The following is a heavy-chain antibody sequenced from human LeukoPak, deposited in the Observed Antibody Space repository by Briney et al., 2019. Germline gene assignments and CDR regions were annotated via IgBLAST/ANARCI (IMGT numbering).Heavy chain of an antibody. Sequence: GGSLRLSCAASGFTFSSYSMNWVRQAPGKGLEWVSSISSSSSYIYYADSVKGRFTIFRDNAKNSLYLQMNSLRAEDTAVYYCASDYGGNSEVNYWGQGTLVTVSS. D-gene: IGHD4-23*01. V-gene: IGHV3-21*01. CDR2: ISSSSSYI. J-gene: IGHJ4*02. CDR3: ASDYGGNSEVNY. CDR1: GFTFSSYS.